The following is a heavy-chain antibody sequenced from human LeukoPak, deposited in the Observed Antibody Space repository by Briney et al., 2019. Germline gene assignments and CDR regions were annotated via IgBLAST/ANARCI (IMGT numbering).Heavy chain of an antibody. CDR2: IYTSGST. V-gene: IGHV4-4*07. Sequence: SETLSLTCTVSGGSISSYYWSWIRQPAGKGLEWIGRIYTSGSTNYNPSLKSRVTMSVDTSKNQFSLKLSSVTAADTAVYYCARARGIFGVVIHYFDYWGQGTLVTVSS. CDR3: ARARGIFGVVIHYFDY. CDR1: GGSISSYY. J-gene: IGHJ4*02. D-gene: IGHD3-3*01.